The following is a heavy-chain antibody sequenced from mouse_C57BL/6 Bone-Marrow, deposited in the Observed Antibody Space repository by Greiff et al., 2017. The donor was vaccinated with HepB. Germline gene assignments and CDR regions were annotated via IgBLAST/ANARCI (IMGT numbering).Heavy chain of an antibody. D-gene: IGHD1-1*01. CDR2: IWGVGST. V-gene: IGHV2-6*01. J-gene: IGHJ4*01. CDR3: ARGDYGMDY. CDR1: GFSLTSYG. Sequence: VHLVESGPGLVAPSQSLSITCTVSGFSLTSYGVDWVRQSPGKGLEWLGVIWGVGSTNYNSALKSRLSISKDNSKSQVFLKMNSLQTDDTAMYYCARGDYGMDYWGQGTSVTVSS.